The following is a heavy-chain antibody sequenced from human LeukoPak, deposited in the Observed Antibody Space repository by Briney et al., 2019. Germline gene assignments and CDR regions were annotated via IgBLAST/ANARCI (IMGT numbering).Heavy chain of an antibody. J-gene: IGHJ4*02. Sequence: GGSLRLSCAASGFTFSSYGMHWVRQAPGKGLEWVAVISYDGSNKYYADSVKGRFTISRDNSKNTLYLQMNSLRAEDTAVYYCAKDWTVAGAGLVDYWGQGTLVTVSS. D-gene: IGHD6-19*01. V-gene: IGHV3-30*18. CDR1: GFTFSSYG. CDR2: ISYDGSNK. CDR3: AKDWTVAGAGLVDY.